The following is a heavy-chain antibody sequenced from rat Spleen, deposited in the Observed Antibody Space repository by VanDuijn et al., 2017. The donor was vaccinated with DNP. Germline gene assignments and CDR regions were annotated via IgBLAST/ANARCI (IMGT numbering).Heavy chain of an antibody. D-gene: IGHD1-2*01. J-gene: IGHJ3*01. CDR3: ARNGFIAAISTYNWFAY. Sequence: EVRLVESGGDLVQPGRSLKLSCAASGFTFSNYDMAWVRQAPTKGLEWVASISTSGGSTYYRDSVKGRFTVSRDNAKSTLYLQMDSLRSEDTATYYCARNGFIAAISTYNWFAYWGQGTLVTVSS. CDR2: ISTSGGST. CDR1: GFTFSNYD. V-gene: IGHV5S23*01.